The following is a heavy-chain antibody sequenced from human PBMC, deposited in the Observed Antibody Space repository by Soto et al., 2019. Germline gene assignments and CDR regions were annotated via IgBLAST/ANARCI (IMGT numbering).Heavy chain of an antibody. CDR2: IDPSDSYT. J-gene: IGHJ6*02. V-gene: IGHV5-10-1*01. CDR1: GYSFTSYR. D-gene: IGHD3-22*01. Sequence: PGESLKISCKGSGYSFTSYRISWVRQMPGKGLEWMGRIDPSDSYTNYSPSFQGHVTISADKSISTAYLQWSSLKASDTAMYYCAGDSSGRIDYYGMDVWGQGTTVTVSS. CDR3: AGDSSGRIDYYGMDV.